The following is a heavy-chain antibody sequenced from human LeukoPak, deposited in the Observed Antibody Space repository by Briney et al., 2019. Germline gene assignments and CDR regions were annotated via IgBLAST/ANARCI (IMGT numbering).Heavy chain of an antibody. J-gene: IGHJ6*02. Sequence: GGSLRLSCAASGFTFSEHYMSWIRQAPGKGLEWVSYIYNSDSTTYYADSVKGRFTMSRDNPRNSGYLQMSSLRPEDTAVYYCARGHFGLDVWGQGTTVTVSS. CDR3: ARGHFGLDV. CDR2: IYNSDSTT. V-gene: IGHV3-11*01. CDR1: GFTFSEHY.